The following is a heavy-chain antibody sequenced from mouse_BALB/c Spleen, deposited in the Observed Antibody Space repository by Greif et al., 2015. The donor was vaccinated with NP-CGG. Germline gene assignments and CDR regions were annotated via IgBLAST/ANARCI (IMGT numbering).Heavy chain of an antibody. CDR1: GYAFTNYL. V-gene: IGHV1-54*01. CDR2: INPGSGGT. D-gene: IGHD1-2*01. CDR3: ARGTTATRFDY. J-gene: IGHJ2*01. Sequence: VQLQQSGAELIRPGTSVKVSCKASGYAFTNYLIEWVKQRPGQGLEWIGVINPGSGGTNYNEKFKGKATVTADKSSSTAYMQLSSPTSDDSAVYFCARGTTATRFDYWGQGTTLTVSS.